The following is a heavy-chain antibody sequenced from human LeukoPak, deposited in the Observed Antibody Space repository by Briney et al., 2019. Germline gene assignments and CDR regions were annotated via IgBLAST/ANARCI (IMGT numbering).Heavy chain of an antibody. J-gene: IGHJ1*01. CDR2: TYYSGST. D-gene: IGHD6-13*01. CDR3: ARISGAFYSSTWYTGGYFQH. CDR1: GGSISTSSYY. V-gene: IGHV4-39*01. Sequence: SETLSLTCTVSGGSISTSSYYWGWIRQPPGKGLEWIGSTYYSGSTYYNPSLKSRVTISVDTSKNQFSLKLSSVTAADTAVYYCARISGAFYSSTWYTGGYFQHWGQGTLVTVSS.